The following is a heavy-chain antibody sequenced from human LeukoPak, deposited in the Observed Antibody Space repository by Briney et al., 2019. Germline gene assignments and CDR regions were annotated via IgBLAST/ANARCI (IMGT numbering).Heavy chain of an antibody. D-gene: IGHD6-13*01. CDR1: GFTVSSNY. J-gene: IGHJ4*02. Sequence: PGGSLRLSCAASGFTVSSNYMSWVRQAPGKGLEWVSVIYSGGSTYYADSVKGRFTISRDNSKNTLYLHMNSLRAEDTAVYYCARGKGDGYSSSWYYFDYWGQATMVTVSS. CDR2: IYSGGST. V-gene: IGHV3-53*01. CDR3: ARGKGDGYSSSWYYFDY.